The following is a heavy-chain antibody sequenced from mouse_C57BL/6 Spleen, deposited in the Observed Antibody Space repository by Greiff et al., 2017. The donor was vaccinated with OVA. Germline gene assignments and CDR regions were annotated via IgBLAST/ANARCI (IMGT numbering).Heavy chain of an antibody. CDR3: ARGGVFSTTVVGYFDV. CDR1: GYTFTDYN. V-gene: IGHV1-22*01. Sequence: VQLQQSGPELVKPGASVKMSCKASGYTFTDYNMHWVKQSHGKSLEWIGYINPNNGGTSYNQKFKGKATLTVNKSSSTAYMERRSLTSEDSAVYYGARGGVFSTTVVGYFDVWGTGTTVTVSS. D-gene: IGHD1-1*01. J-gene: IGHJ1*03. CDR2: INPNNGGT.